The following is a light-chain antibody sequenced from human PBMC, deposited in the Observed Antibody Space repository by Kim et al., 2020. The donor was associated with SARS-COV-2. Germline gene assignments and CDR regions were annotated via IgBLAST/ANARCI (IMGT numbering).Light chain of an antibody. CDR3: SSYTSSRTLV. J-gene: IGLJ3*02. V-gene: IGLV2-14*03. CDR2: DVT. Sequence: GQSITISCTGTSSDVGGYNCVSWYQQHPGKAPKLMIHDVTNRPSGISTRFSGSESGNTASLTISGLQAEDEADYYCSSYTSSRTLVFGGGTQLTVL. CDR1: SSDVGGYNC.